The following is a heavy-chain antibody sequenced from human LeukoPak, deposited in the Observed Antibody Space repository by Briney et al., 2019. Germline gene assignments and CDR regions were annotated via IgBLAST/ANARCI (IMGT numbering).Heavy chain of an antibody. V-gene: IGHV3-30*02. CDR3: AKDLGYSYGSHFDY. CDR2: IRNDGTNK. Sequence: GGSLRLSCAASGFTLSSYGMHWVRQAPGKGLEWVAFIRNDGTNKYDGNSVKGRFIISRDNSKNTLYLQMNSPRAEDTAVYYCAKDLGYSYGSHFDYWGQGTLVTVSS. J-gene: IGHJ4*02. CDR1: GFTLSSYG. D-gene: IGHD5-18*01.